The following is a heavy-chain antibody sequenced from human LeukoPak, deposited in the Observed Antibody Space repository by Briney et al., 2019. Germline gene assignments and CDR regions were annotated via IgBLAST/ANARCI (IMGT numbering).Heavy chain of an antibody. D-gene: IGHD3-10*01. V-gene: IGHV3-48*03. CDR2: ISSSGSTI. CDR1: GFTFSSYE. Sequence: PGGSLRLSCAASGFTFSSYEMNWVRQAPGKGLEWVSYISSSGSTIYYADSVKGRFTISRDNAKNSLYLQMNSLRAEDTAVYYCARDLLFGAMVREHTTGPLDYWGQGTLVTVSS. CDR3: ARDLLFGAMVREHTTGPLDY. J-gene: IGHJ4*02.